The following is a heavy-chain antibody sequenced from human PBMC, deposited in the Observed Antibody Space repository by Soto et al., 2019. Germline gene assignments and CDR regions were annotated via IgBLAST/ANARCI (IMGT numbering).Heavy chain of an antibody. CDR3: ARWSYLDY. Sequence: GGSLRLSCAASGFRFGSYALSWVRQAPGKGLEWVSTISGSDGKTFYADAVKGLFSISRETSQSTLYLQMNSLRADDTAMYYCARWSYLDYWGQGTRVTVSS. D-gene: IGHD3-3*01. J-gene: IGHJ4*02. CDR2: ISGSDGKT. V-gene: IGHV3-23*01. CDR1: GFRFGSYA.